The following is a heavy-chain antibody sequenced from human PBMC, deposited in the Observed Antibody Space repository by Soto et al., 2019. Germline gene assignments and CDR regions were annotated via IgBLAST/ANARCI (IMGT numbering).Heavy chain of an antibody. D-gene: IGHD3-22*01. Sequence: PGGSLRLSCAASGFTFSGFSMNWVRQAPGKGLEWVSSVTSSPSSKFYADSVKGRFTISRDDAKDSLFLQMNSLRADDTAVYYCAREADFASSGYVLDYWGLGTLVTVS. CDR3: AREADFASSGYVLDY. J-gene: IGHJ4*02. CDR2: VTSSPSSK. CDR1: GFTFSGFS. V-gene: IGHV3-21*01.